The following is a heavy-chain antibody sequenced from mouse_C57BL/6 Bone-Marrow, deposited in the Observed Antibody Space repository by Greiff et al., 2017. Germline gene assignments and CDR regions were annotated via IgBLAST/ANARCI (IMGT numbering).Heavy chain of an antibody. CDR3: AITTVVAFDY. D-gene: IGHD1-1*01. J-gene: IGHJ2*01. Sequence: QVQLQQSGAELARPGASVKMSCKASGYTFTSYTMHWVKQRPGQGLEWIGDINPSSGYTKYNQKFKDKATFSADKSSSTAYMQMSSLTSEDSAVYSCAITTVVAFDYWGQGTTLTVSS. V-gene: IGHV1-4*01. CDR1: GYTFTSYT. CDR2: INPSSGYT.